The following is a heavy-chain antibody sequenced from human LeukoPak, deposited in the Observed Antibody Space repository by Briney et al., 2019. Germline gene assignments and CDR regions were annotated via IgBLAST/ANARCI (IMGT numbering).Heavy chain of an antibody. CDR2: INWDGGST. CDR3: AGGDRNGWYFNY. D-gene: IGHD6-25*01. J-gene: IGHJ4*02. Sequence: GSLRLSCAASGFTFEDHGMSWVRQVPGKGLEWVSGINWDGGSTGYADSVKGRFTISRDNVKNSLHPQMNSLRADDTALYFCAGGDRNGWYFNYWGQGTLVAVSS. CDR1: GFTFEDHG. V-gene: IGHV3-20*04.